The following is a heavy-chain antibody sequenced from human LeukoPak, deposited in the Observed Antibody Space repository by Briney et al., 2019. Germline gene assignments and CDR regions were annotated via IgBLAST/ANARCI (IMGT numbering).Heavy chain of an antibody. CDR1: GGSISSSSYY. Sequence: PSETLSLTCPVSGGSISSSSYYWGWIRQPPGKGLEWIGSIYYSGSTYYNPSLKSRVTISVDTSKNQFSLKLSSVTAADTAVYYCARYSSSWYSPFDYWGQGTLVTVSS. CDR3: ARYSSSWYSPFDY. D-gene: IGHD6-13*01. V-gene: IGHV4-39*01. J-gene: IGHJ4*02. CDR2: IYYSGST.